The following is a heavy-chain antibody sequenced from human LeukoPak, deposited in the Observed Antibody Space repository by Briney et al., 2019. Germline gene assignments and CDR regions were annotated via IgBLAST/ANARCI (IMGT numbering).Heavy chain of an antibody. CDR1: GFTFSSYG. D-gene: IGHD5-24*01. CDR3: AKPRRGYNYGYYFDY. Sequence: GSLRLSCAASGFTFSSYGMHWVRQDPGKGLEWVAVIWYDGSNKYYADSVKGRFTISRDNVKNTLYLQLNSLRAEDTAVYYCAKPRRGYNYGYYFDYWGQGTLVTVSS. CDR2: IWYDGSNK. J-gene: IGHJ4*02. V-gene: IGHV3-33*06.